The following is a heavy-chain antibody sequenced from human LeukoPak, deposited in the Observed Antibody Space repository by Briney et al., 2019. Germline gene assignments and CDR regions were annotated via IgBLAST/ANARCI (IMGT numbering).Heavy chain of an antibody. CDR1: GGSISSYY. CDR2: IYYSGST. D-gene: IGHD1-26*01. Sequence: SETLSLTCTVSGGSISSYYWSWIRQPPGKGLEWIGYIYYSGSTNYNPSLKSRVTISVDTSKNQFSLKLSSVTAADTAVYYCARRELQIHDAFDIWGQGTMVTVSS. V-gene: IGHV4-59*08. CDR3: ARRELQIHDAFDI. J-gene: IGHJ3*02.